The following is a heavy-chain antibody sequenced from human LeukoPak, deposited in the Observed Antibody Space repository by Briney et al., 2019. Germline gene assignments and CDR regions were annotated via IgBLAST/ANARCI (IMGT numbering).Heavy chain of an antibody. J-gene: IGHJ3*02. Sequence: ASVKVSCKASGYTFTSYYMHWVRQALGQGLEWMGIINPNGGSTSYAQKFQGRVTMTRDTSTSTVYMELSSLRSEDTAVYYCARDLGTLYDILTGHPSAFDIWGQGTMVTVSS. V-gene: IGHV1-46*01. CDR2: INPNGGST. CDR3: ARDLGTLYDILTGHPSAFDI. D-gene: IGHD3-9*01. CDR1: GYTFTSYY.